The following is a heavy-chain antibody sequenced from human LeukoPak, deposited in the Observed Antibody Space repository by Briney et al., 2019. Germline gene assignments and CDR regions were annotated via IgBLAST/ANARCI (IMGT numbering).Heavy chain of an antibody. D-gene: IGHD3-22*01. J-gene: IGHJ4*02. CDR3: ATGPYYDSSGYYPFDY. CDR1: GFTFSSYS. Sequence: GGSLRLSCAASGFTFSSYSMNWVRQAPGKGLEWGSSISSSSSYIYYADSVKGRFTISRDNAKNSLYLQMNSLRAEDTAVYYCATGPYYDSSGYYPFDYWGQGTLVTVSS. V-gene: IGHV3-21*01. CDR2: ISSSSSYI.